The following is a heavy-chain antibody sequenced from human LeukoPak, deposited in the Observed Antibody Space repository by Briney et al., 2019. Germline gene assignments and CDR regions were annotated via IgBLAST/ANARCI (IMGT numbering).Heavy chain of an antibody. CDR1: VGPSVVTT. D-gene: IGHD5-12*01. Sequence: SETLSSPALSMVGPSVVTTGAGSASPQGRGWSGLGEINHSGSTNYNPSLKSRVTISVDTSKNQFSLKLSSVTAADTAVYYCADLESGYDYGYWGQGTLVTVSS. V-gene: IGHV4-34*01. CDR2: INHSGST. CDR3: ADLESGYDYGY. J-gene: IGHJ4*02.